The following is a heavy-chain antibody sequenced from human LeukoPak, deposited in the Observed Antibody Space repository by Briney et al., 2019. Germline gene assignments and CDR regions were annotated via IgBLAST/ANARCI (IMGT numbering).Heavy chain of an antibody. J-gene: IGHJ6*03. CDR2: IYKSGST. CDR3: ARSFLDYMDV. CDR1: GESINPYF. V-gene: IGHV4-4*07. Sequence: SETLSLTCTVSGESINPYFWNWIRQPAGKGLEWIGHIYKSGSTNYNPSLKSRVTMSLDTSKNQFSLKLRSVTAADTAVYFCARSFLDYMDVWGKGTTVTVSS. D-gene: IGHD2/OR15-2a*01.